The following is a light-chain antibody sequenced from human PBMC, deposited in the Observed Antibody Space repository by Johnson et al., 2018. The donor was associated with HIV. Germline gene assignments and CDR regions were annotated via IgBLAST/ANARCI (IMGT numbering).Light chain of an antibody. CDR2: ENN. J-gene: IGLJ1*01. CDR1: SSNIESDY. CDR3: GTWDGSLSTGGV. Sequence: QSVLTQPPSVSAAPGQKVDISCSGSSSNIESDYVSWYQQLPGTAPKLIIFENNKRPSGIPDRFSGSKSGTSATLAIAGLQPGDEADYYCGTWDGSLSTGGVIGTGTTVIVV. V-gene: IGLV1-51*02.